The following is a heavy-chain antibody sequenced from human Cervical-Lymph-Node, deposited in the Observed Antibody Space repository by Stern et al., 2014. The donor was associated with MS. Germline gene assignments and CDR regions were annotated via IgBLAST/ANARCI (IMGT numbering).Heavy chain of an antibody. Sequence: MQLVESGAEVKQPGSSVKVSCKASGGTFSNYATSWVRQVPGQGLEWVGGIIPIFDIVHYAQTCQGRVTIAAAESTRPAHMSGNSLTHEDTAVYYCARASLTSGYYYSHRAYWGQGTLVTVSS. CDR2: IIPIFDIV. D-gene: IGHD3-22*01. CDR3: ARASLTSGYYYSHRAY. J-gene: IGHJ4*02. CDR1: GGTFSNYA. V-gene: IGHV1-69*01.